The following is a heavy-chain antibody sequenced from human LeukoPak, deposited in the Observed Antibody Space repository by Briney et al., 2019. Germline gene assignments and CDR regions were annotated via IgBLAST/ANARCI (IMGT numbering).Heavy chain of an antibody. CDR2: LSYDGSNK. CDR1: GFTLSSNY. Sequence: GGSLRLSRAASGFTLSSNYMSWVRAAPGRGLEWVAVLSYDGSNKYYAGSVKGRFTISRDNSKNTLYLQMNRLRAEDTAVYYCARDWAYGSGSYSSLGYWGQGTLVTVSS. CDR3: ARDWAYGSGSYSSLGY. J-gene: IGHJ4*02. V-gene: IGHV3-30-3*01. D-gene: IGHD3-10*01.